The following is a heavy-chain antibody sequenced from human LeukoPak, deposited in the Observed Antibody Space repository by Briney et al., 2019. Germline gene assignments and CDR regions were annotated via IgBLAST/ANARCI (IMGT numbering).Heavy chain of an antibody. V-gene: IGHV3-30*02. CDR3: AKLSRRLAVAGNFDY. D-gene: IGHD6-19*01. CDR2: IRYDGSNK. CDR1: GFTFSSYG. Sequence: GGSLRLSCAASGFTFSSYGMPWVRQAPGKGLEWVAFIRYDGSNKYYADSVKGRFTISRDNSKNTLYLQMNSLRAEDTAVYYCAKLSRRLAVAGNFDYWGQGTLVTVSS. J-gene: IGHJ4*02.